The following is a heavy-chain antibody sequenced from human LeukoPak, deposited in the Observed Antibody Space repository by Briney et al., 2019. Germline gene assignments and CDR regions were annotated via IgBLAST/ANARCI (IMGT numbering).Heavy chain of an antibody. V-gene: IGHV6-1*01. CDR1: GDSVSSNSAA. D-gene: IGHD6-13*01. CDR3: ARVVAAAASPRGYYYYYYMDV. J-gene: IGHJ6*03. Sequence: SQTLSLPCAISGDSVSSNSAAWNWIRQSPSRGLEWLGRTYYRSKWYNDYAVSVKSRITINPDTSKNQFSLQLNSVTPEDTAVYYCARVVAAAASPRGYYYYYYMDVWGKGTTVTISS. CDR2: TYYRSKWYN.